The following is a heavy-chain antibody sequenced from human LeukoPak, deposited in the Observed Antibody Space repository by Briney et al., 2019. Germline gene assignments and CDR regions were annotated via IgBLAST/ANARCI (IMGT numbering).Heavy chain of an antibody. J-gene: IGHJ4*02. V-gene: IGHV5-51*01. Sequence: PGESLKISCQGSGYSFTNYWIGWVRQMPGKGLEWMGIIYPGDSDSRYSPSFQGQVTISADKSISTAYLQWSSLKASDTAIYYCARRLTGTYYRAGFDYWGLGTLVSVSS. D-gene: IGHD1-26*01. CDR2: IYPGDSDS. CDR3: ARRLTGTYYRAGFDY. CDR1: GYSFTNYW.